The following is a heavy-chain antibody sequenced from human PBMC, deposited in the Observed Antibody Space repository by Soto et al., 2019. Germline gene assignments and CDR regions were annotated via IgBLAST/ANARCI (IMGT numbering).Heavy chain of an antibody. CDR3: ASSPRGRVSPPAYYYYGIDV. CDR2: IIPIFGTA. J-gene: IGHJ6*02. D-gene: IGHD3-16*01. CDR1: GGTFSSYA. V-gene: IGHV1-69*01. Sequence: QVQLVQSGAEVKKPGSSVKVSCKASGGTFSSYAISWVRQAPGQGLEWMGGIIPIFGTANYAQKFQGRVTITADESTSTAYMELSSLRSEDTAVYYCASSPRGRVSPPAYYYYGIDVWGQGTTVTVSS.